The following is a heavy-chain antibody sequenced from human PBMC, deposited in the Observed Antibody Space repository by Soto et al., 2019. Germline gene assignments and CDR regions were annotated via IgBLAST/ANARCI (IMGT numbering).Heavy chain of an antibody. V-gene: IGHV3-7*01. CDR3: ARNGMVRWLQLHYYYGMDV. CDR1: GFTFSSYW. D-gene: IGHD5-12*01. CDR2: IKQDGSEK. J-gene: IGHJ6*02. Sequence: GGSLRLSCAASGFTFSSYWMSWVRQAPGKGLEWVANIKQDGSEKYYVDSVKGRFTISRYNAKNSLYLQMNSLRAEDMAVNCWARNGMVRWLQLHYYYGMDVWGQGITVTVSS.